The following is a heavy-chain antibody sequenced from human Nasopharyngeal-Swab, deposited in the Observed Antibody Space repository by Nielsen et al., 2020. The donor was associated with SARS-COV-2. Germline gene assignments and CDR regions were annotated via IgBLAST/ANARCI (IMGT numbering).Heavy chain of an antibody. D-gene: IGHD1-26*01. CDR2: ISYDGSNK. J-gene: IGHJ4*02. Sequence: LSLTCAASGFTFSSYAMHWVRQAPGKGLEWVAVISYDGSNKYYADSVKGRFTISRDNAKNSLYLQMNSLRAEDTAVYYCARAGATTYYFDYWGQGTLVTVSS. CDR3: ARAGATTYYFDY. CDR1: GFTFSSYA. V-gene: IGHV3-30*04.